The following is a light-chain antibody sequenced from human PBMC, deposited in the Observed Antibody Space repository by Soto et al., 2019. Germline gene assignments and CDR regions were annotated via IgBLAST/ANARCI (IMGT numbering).Light chain of an antibody. CDR3: QQYGSSPPIT. CDR1: QSFSSSY. Sequence: EIVLTQSPGTLSLSPGERATLSCRASQSFSSSYLAWYQQKPGQAPRLLIYGASSRATGIPDRFSGSGSGTDFTLTISRLEPEDVVVYYCQQYGSSPPITFGQGTRLEIK. V-gene: IGKV3-20*01. J-gene: IGKJ5*01. CDR2: GAS.